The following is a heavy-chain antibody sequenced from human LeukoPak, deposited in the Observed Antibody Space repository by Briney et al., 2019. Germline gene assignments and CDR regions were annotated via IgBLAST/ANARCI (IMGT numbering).Heavy chain of an antibody. CDR1: GFTFSSYA. CDR3: AKGMGLLWFGEFVDY. J-gene: IGHJ4*02. Sequence: GGSLRLSCAASGFTFSSYAMSWVRQAPGKGLEWVSAISGSGGSTYYADSVKGRFTISGDNSKNTLYLQMNSLRAEDTAVYYCAKGMGLLWFGEFVDYWGQGTLVTVSS. D-gene: IGHD3-10*01. CDR2: ISGSGGST. V-gene: IGHV3-23*01.